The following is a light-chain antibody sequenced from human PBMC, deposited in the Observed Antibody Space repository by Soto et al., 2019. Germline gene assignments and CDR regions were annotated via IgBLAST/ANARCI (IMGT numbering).Light chain of an antibody. V-gene: IGLV1-40*01. CDR1: SSKIGAGYD. Sequence: QPVLTQPPSVSGAPGQRVTISCTGSSSKIGAGYDVHWYQQLPGTAPKLLIYGNSNRPSGVPDRFSGSKSGTSASLAITGLQAEDGAEYYCQSYDSSLSGVVFGGGTKLTVL. J-gene: IGLJ2*01. CDR3: QSYDSSLSGVV. CDR2: GNS.